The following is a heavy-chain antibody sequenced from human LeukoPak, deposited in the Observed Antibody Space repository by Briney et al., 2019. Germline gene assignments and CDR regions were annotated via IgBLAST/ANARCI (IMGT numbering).Heavy chain of an antibody. Sequence: PSETLSLTCTVSGGSISSSGYYWGWIRQPPGKGLEWIGSIYYSGSTYYNPSLKSRVAISVDTSKNQFSLKLSSVTAAETAVYYCARNYGSGSYYSHYYYYYMDVWGKGTRVTVS. D-gene: IGHD3-10*01. CDR2: IYYSGST. J-gene: IGHJ6*03. CDR3: ARNYGSGSYYSHYYYYYMDV. V-gene: IGHV4-39*07. CDR1: GGSISSSGYY.